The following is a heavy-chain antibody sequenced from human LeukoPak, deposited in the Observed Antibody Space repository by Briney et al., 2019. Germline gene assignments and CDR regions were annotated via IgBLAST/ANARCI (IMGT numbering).Heavy chain of an antibody. D-gene: IGHD3-22*01. J-gene: IGHJ3*02. CDR2: IYTSGST. Sequence: SETLSLTCTVSGGSFSSFYWSWIRQPAGKGLEWIGLIYTSGSTNYNPSLKSRVTISVDTSKNQFSLKLSSVTAADTAVYYCARGSGSSGYYPWAFDIWGQGTMVTVSS. CDR3: ARGSGSSGYYPWAFDI. V-gene: IGHV4-4*07. CDR1: GGSFSSFY.